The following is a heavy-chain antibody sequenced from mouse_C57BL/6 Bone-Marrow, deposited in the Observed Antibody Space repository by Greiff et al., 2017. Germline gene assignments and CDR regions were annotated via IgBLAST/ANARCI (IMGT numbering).Heavy chain of an antibody. J-gene: IGHJ1*03. CDR2: INPNNGGT. Sequence: EVQLQQSGPELVKPGASVKIPCKASGYTFTDYNMDWVKQSHGKSLEWIGDINPNNGGTIYHQKFKGKATLTVDKSSSTAYMELRSLTSEDTAVYYCAGSLSTTVVAPYWYFDVWGTGTTVTVSS. V-gene: IGHV1-18*01. CDR3: AGSLSTTVVAPYWYFDV. D-gene: IGHD1-1*01. CDR1: GYTFTDYN.